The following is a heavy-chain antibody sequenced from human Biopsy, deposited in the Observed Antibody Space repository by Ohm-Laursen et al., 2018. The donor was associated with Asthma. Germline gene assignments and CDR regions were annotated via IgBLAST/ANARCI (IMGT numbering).Heavy chain of an antibody. CDR3: ARGVDRVTGLLDHFDS. CDR2: VYYSGST. V-gene: IGHV4-59*07. CDR1: GGSINNFY. D-gene: IGHD2-21*02. Sequence: SDTLSLTCTVSGGSINNFYWSWIRQPPGKGLESFGHVYYSGSTNYNPSLKSRVTISIDASKNQFSLKLTSVTAADTAVYYCARGVDRVTGLLDHFDSWGQGTLVTVSS. J-gene: IGHJ4*02.